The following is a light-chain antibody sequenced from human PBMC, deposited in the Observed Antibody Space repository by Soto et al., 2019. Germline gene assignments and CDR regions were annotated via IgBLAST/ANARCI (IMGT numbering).Light chain of an antibody. CDR1: QGIGND. Sequence: DIQMTQSPSSLSASVGDRVTITCRASQGIGNDLGWYQYKPGKAPRRLIFSASSLQNGVPARFSGSGSGTEFTLTISTLQPEDFATYYCLQHNSYPRMFGQGTKEEIK. V-gene: IGKV1-17*01. CDR2: SAS. CDR3: LQHNSYPRM. J-gene: IGKJ1*01.